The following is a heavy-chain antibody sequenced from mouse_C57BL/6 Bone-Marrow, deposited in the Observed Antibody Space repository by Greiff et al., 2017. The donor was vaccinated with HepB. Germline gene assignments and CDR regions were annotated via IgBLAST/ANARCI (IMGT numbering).Heavy chain of an antibody. CDR3: ARDYGSSPFAY. J-gene: IGHJ3*01. CDR1: GYTFTNYW. Sequence: VQLQQSGAELVRPGTSVKMSCKASGYTFTNYWIGWAKQRPGHGLEWIGDIYPGGGYTNYNEKFKGKATLTADKSSSTAYMQFSSLTSEDYAIYYCARDYGSSPFAYWGQGTLVTVSA. D-gene: IGHD1-1*01. CDR2: IYPGGGYT. V-gene: IGHV1-63*01.